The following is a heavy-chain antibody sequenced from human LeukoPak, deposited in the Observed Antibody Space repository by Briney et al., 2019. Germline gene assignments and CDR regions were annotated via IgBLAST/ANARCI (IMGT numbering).Heavy chain of an antibody. CDR2: ISGSGGTT. CDR1: GFTFNYAW. J-gene: IGHJ5*02. CDR3: AKDSFALEPRNWFDP. D-gene: IGHD1-1*01. V-gene: IGHV3-23*01. Sequence: GGSLRLSCAASGFTFNYAWMNWVRQAPGKGLEWVSAISGSGGTTYYADSVKGRFTISRDNSKNTLYLQINSLRAEDTAVYYCAKDSFALEPRNWFDPWGQGTLVTVSS.